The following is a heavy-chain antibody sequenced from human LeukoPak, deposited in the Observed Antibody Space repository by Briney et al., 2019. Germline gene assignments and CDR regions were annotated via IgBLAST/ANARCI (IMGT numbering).Heavy chain of an antibody. J-gene: IGHJ6*04. CDR3: ARGYLNGMDV. CDR1: GLTFSSFW. Sequence: GGSLRLSCAASGLTFSSFWMSWVRQAPGKQLEWVASIKQDGSDKYYVDSVKGRFTMSRDNAKNSLYMEMNSLRAEDTAVYYCARGYLNGMDVWGKGTTVTVSS. CDR2: IKQDGSDK. V-gene: IGHV3-7*05. D-gene: IGHD2-2*01.